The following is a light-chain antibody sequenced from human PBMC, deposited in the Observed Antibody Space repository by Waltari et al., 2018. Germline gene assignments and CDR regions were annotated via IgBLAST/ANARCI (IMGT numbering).Light chain of an antibody. Sequence: QSALTQPASVSGSPGQSITISCTGSNSDIGTYNFVSWYQQHPDKAPKLMIYDVSKRPSGVSTRFSGSKAGNTASLTISGLQAEDEADYYCCSHTGGSTFVIFGGGTKLTVL. CDR3: CSHTGGSTFVI. J-gene: IGLJ2*01. CDR2: DVS. CDR1: NSDIGTYNF. V-gene: IGLV2-23*02.